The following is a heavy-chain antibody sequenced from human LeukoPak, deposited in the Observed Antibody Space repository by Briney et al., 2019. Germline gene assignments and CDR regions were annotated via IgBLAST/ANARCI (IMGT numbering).Heavy chain of an antibody. D-gene: IGHD3-10*01. V-gene: IGHV1-69*01. CDR1: GGTFSSYA. CDR3: ARDYQSPHIWFGELHYFDY. Sequence: SVKVSCKASGGTFSSYAISWVRQAPGQGLEWMGGIIPIFGTANYAQKFQGRVTITADESTSTAYMELSSLRSEDTAVYYCARDYQSPHIWFGELHYFDYWGQGTLVTVSS. CDR2: IIPIFGTA. J-gene: IGHJ4*02.